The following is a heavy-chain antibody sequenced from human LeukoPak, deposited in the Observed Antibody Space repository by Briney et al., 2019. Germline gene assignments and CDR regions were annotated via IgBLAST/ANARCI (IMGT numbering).Heavy chain of an antibody. CDR1: GFTFSSYW. CDR2: INTDGSST. J-gene: IGHJ5*02. Sequence: GGSLRLSCAASGFTFSSYWMHWVRQAPGKGLVWVSRINTDGSSTSYADSAKGRFTISRDNAKNTLYLQMNSLRAEDTAVYYCARVASGSYNWFDPWGQGSLVTVSA. D-gene: IGHD3-10*01. CDR3: ARVASGSYNWFDP. V-gene: IGHV3-74*01.